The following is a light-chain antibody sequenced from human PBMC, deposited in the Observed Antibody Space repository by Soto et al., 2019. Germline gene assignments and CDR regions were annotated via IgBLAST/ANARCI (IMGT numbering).Light chain of an antibody. V-gene: IGLV3-10*01. Sequence: SYELTQPTSVSVSPGQTARITCSGDALPKKFASWYQQKSGQAPLLVIYDDSRRPSGIPERFSGSSSGTVATLTVTEAQVEDESDYYCYSLDHSGNIMVFGGGTQLTVL. CDR3: YSLDHSGNIMV. CDR1: ALPKKF. J-gene: IGLJ2*01. CDR2: DDS.